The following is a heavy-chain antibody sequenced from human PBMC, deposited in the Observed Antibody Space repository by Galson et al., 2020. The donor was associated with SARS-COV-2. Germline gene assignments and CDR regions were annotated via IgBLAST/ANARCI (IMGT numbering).Heavy chain of an antibody. V-gene: IGHV3-30*04. CDR3: ASPVAPSSGWATPYNDALDI. CDR1: GFTFSSYA. CDR2: ISYDGSNK. Sequence: GGSLRLSCAASGFTFSSYAMHWVRQAPGKGLEWVAVISYDGSNKYYADSVKGRFTISRDNSKNTLYLQMNSLRAEDTAVYYCASPVAPSSGWATPYNDALDIWGQGTMVTGSS. D-gene: IGHD6-19*01. J-gene: IGHJ3*02.